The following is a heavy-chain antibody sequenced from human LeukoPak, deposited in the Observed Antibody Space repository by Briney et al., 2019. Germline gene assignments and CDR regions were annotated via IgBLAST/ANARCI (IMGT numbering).Heavy chain of an antibody. D-gene: IGHD4-17*01. J-gene: IGHJ6*03. V-gene: IGHV3-21*04. Sequence: GGSLRHSCAASGYTFSSYAMSWVRPAPGKGLEWVSGISGRDASSGSDASTDYADSVKGRFTISRDNPKNTVYLQMNRLRVEDTAVYYCAKDRLRWLRGPDDYMDVWGKGTTVTVSS. CDR3: AKDRLRWLRGPDDYMDV. CDR1: GYTFSSYA. CDR2: ISGRDASSGSDAST.